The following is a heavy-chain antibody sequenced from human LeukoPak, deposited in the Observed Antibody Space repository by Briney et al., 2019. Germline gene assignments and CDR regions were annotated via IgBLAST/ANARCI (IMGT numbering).Heavy chain of an antibody. Sequence: SETLSLTCTVSGGSISSYYWSWIRQPPGKGLEWIGYIYYSGSTNYNPSLKSRVTISVDTSKNQFSLKLSSVTAADTAVYYCARSGFRGYRQSFDYWGQGTLVTVSS. D-gene: IGHD5-18*01. CDR3: ARSGFRGYRQSFDY. CDR1: GGSISSYY. CDR2: IYYSGST. J-gene: IGHJ4*02. V-gene: IGHV4-59*01.